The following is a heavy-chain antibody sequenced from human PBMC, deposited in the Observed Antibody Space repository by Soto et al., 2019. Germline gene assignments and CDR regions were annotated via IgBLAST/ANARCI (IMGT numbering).Heavy chain of an antibody. CDR1: GFTFISYS. D-gene: IGHD6-13*01. CDR3: ARVYSSSWRSYYYYGMDV. CDR2: ISSGSSTI. V-gene: IGHV3-48*02. J-gene: IGHJ6*02. Sequence: GSLRVSGAASGFTFISYSMNWVRQAPGKGLEWVSYISSGSSTIYYADSVKGRFTISRDNAKNSLYLQMNSLRDEDTAVYYCARVYSSSWRSYYYYGMDVWGQGTTVTVSS.